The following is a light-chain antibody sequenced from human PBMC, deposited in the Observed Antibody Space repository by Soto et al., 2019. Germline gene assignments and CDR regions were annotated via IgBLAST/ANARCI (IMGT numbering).Light chain of an antibody. CDR1: QSVSSNY. CDR3: QQYGGSPVT. Sequence: EIVLTQSPGTLSLSPGERVTLSCRASQSVSSNYVAWYQKKPGQAPRLLIFGASTRATGIPDRFSGSWSGTDFNLTISRLEPEDFAVYYCQQYGGSPVTFGQGTRREIK. CDR2: GAS. V-gene: IGKV3-20*01. J-gene: IGKJ5*01.